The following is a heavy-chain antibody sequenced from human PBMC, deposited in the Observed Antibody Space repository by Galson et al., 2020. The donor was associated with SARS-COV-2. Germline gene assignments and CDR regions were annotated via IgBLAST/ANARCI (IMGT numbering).Heavy chain of an antibody. Sequence: SVQVSCKASGDNFNSFAFNWVRQAPGQGLEWIGGIMPLFGTTNYAQKFQGRVTITADESTSTAYMDLRRLRSEDTAVYFCARSRDIVVERTDRDPCDIWGQGTLVTVSS. CDR2: IMPLFGTT. V-gene: IGHV1-69*13. CDR1: GDNFNSFA. CDR3: ARSRDIVVERTDRDPCDI. D-gene: IGHD5-12*01. J-gene: IGHJ3*02.